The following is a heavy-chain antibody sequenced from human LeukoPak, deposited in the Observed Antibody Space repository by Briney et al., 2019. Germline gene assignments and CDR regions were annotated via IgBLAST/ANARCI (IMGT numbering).Heavy chain of an antibody. J-gene: IGHJ4*02. V-gene: IGHV3-7*01. D-gene: IGHD1-1*01. Sequence: GGSLRLSCAASGFTFSRYWMGWVRRAPGKGLEWVASIKEDGGEKYHLDSVKGRFSVSRDNAKNSLYLQMNSLRVEDTAVYFRARDETGTTPLGYWGQGTLVTVSS. CDR1: GFTFSRYW. CDR2: IKEDGGEK. CDR3: ARDETGTTPLGY.